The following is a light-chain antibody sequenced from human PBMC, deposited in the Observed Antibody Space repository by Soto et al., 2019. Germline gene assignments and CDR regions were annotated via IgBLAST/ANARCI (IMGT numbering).Light chain of an antibody. CDR2: RVS. V-gene: IGKV2-30*02. J-gene: IGKJ2*01. CDR1: QSFVHSDGNTY. CDR3: IEGTYWPIT. Sequence: DVVLTQSPLSLPVTLGQPASISCRSSQSFVHSDGNTYLHWFQQRPGQSPRRLIYRVSTRYSGVPYRFSGGGSGTDFTLKISSVEAEDVGVYYCIEGTYWPITFGQGTKLEIK.